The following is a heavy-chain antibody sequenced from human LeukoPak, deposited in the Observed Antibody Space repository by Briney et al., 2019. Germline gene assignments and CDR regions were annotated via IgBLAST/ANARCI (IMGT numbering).Heavy chain of an antibody. D-gene: IGHD3-10*01. Sequence: SETLSLTCTVSGYSINSGYYWVWIRQPPGKGLEWIGSIYHSGSTYYNPSLKSRVTISVDTSKNQFSLKLSSVTAADTAVYYCARCITMVRGVIGFDYWGQGTLVTVSS. CDR2: IYHSGST. V-gene: IGHV4-38-2*02. CDR3: ARCITMVRGVIGFDY. CDR1: GYSINSGYY. J-gene: IGHJ4*02.